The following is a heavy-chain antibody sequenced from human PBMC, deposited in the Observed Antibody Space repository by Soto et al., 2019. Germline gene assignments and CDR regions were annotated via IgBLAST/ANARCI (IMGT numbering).Heavy chain of an antibody. Sequence: SETLSLTCTVSGGSISSGGYYWSWIRQHPGKGLEWIGYIYYSGSTYYNPSLKSRVTISVDTSKNQFSLKLSSVTAADTAVYYCARVIAAAGSQYLDYWGQGTLVTAPQ. CDR3: ARVIAAAGSQYLDY. CDR1: GGSISSGGYY. J-gene: IGHJ4*02. D-gene: IGHD6-13*01. CDR2: IYYSGST. V-gene: IGHV4-31*03.